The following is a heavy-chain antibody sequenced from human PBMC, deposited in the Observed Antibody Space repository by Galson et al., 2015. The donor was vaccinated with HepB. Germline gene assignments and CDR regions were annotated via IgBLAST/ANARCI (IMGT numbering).Heavy chain of an antibody. CDR1: GFTFSSYA. Sequence: SLRLSCAASGFTFSSYAMSWVRQAPGKGLEWVSAISGSGGSTYYADSVKGRFTISRDNSKNTLYLQMNSLRAEDTAVYYCAKAPLPSGSYYDYWGQGTLVTVSS. CDR3: AKAPLPSGSYYDY. CDR2: ISGSGGST. J-gene: IGHJ4*02. D-gene: IGHD1-26*01. V-gene: IGHV3-23*01.